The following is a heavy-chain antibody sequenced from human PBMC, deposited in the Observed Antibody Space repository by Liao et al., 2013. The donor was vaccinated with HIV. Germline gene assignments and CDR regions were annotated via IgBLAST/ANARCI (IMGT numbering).Heavy chain of an antibody. CDR1: GGSISSGDYY. V-gene: IGHV4-30-4*08. J-gene: IGHJ5*02. CDR2: IYYSGST. D-gene: IGHD3-10*01. CDR3: ARDHRVNLWLEQGCFDP. Sequence: QVQLQESGPGLVKPSQTLSLTCTVSGGSISSGDYYWSWIRQPPGKGLEWIGHIYYSGSTYYNPSLKSRVSISIDTSKNQFSLKLSSVTAADTAVYYCARDHRVNLWLEQGCFDPWGQGTLVTVSS.